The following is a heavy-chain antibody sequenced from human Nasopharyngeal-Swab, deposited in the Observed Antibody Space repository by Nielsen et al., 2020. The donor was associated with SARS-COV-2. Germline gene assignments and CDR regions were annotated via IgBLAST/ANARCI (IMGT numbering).Heavy chain of an antibody. J-gene: IGHJ4*02. CDR2: ISYDGSNK. CDR1: GFTFSSYG. CDR3: ARDLGGFGGY. D-gene: IGHD4-23*01. Sequence: GGSLRLSCAASGFTFSSYGMHWVRQAPGKGLEWVAVISYDGSNKYYADSVKGRFTISRDNSKNTLYLQMNSLRAEDTAVYYCARDLGGFGGYWGQGTLATFSS. V-gene: IGHV3-30*03.